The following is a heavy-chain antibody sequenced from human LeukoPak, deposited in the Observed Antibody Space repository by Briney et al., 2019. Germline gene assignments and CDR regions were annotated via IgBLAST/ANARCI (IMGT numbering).Heavy chain of an antibody. CDR3: ARALPSDLGYIFDV. J-gene: IGHJ3*01. Sequence: SETLSLTCTVSGGSISSYSWSWIRQSPGKGLEWIGYVYYNGYTNYNPSLKSRVTISLDTSKNQFSLNLTSVTAADTAVYYCARALPSDLGYIFDVWGQGTKVTVSS. CDR1: GGSISSYS. CDR2: VYYNGYT. V-gene: IGHV4-59*01. D-gene: IGHD5-12*01.